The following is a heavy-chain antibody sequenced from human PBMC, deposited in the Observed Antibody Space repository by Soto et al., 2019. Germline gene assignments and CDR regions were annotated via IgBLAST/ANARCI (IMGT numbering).Heavy chain of an antibody. CDR1: GISFDDYT. CDR2: LSWNSGFS. CDR3: AKGRGTIVVTDAYDI. J-gene: IGHJ3*02. D-gene: IGHD3-22*01. Sequence: SLSCGGSGISFDDYTFRRVRQSPWEGPEWVASLSWNSGFSGYADSVKGRFTISRDNAQSSVHLQMNNLRTEDTALYYCAKGRGTIVVTDAYDIWGQGTMVTVSS. V-gene: IGHV3-9*01.